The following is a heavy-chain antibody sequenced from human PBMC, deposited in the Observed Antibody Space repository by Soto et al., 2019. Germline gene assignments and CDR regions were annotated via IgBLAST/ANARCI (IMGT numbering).Heavy chain of an antibody. V-gene: IGHV3-11*01. CDR3: ARDDRTTSALDP. J-gene: IGHJ5*02. CDR2: ISSSGSTI. Sequence: PGGSLRLSWAASGFTFSDYYMSWIRQAPGKGLEWVSYISSSGSTIYYADSVKGRFTISRDNAKNSLYLQMNSLRAEDTAVYYCARDDRTTSALDPWGQGTLVTVSS. D-gene: IGHD2-2*01. CDR1: GFTFSDYY.